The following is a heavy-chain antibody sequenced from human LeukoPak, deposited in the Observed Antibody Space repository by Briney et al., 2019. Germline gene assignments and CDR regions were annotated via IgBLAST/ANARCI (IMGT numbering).Heavy chain of an antibody. Sequence: GGSLRLSRAAPVFTFNNFGMHWVRQAPGKGLEWVSFIGYEGVHKYYADSVKGRFTISKDNSKATLYLQMNSLRPEDTAVYYCAKDLHGGYSSDYWGQGTLVTVFS. CDR2: IGYEGVHK. J-gene: IGHJ4*02. D-gene: IGHD4-23*01. CDR1: VFTFNNFG. V-gene: IGHV3-30*02. CDR3: AKDLHGGYSSDY.